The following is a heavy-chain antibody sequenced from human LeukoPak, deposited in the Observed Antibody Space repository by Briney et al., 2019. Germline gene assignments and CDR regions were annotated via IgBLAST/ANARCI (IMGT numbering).Heavy chain of an antibody. D-gene: IGHD3-16*01. CDR2: ISGSGGTT. CDR3: VLRGGATDY. J-gene: IGHJ4*02. Sequence: GGSLRLSCAASGFTFSSFVLNWVRQAPGKGLEWVSTISGSGGTTYYADSVKGRFTISRDNSKNTLYLQMNSLRAEDTAVYYCVLRGGATDYWGQGTLVTVSS. V-gene: IGHV3-23*01. CDR1: GFTFSSFV.